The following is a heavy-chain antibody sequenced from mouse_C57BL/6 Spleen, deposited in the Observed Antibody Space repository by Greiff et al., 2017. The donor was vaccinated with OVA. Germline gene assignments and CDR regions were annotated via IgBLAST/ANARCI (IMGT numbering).Heavy chain of an antibody. J-gene: IGHJ2*01. CDR3: ARNSDWDGGYFDY. D-gene: IGHD4-1*01. CDR2: IWSGGST. CDR1: GFSLTSYG. V-gene: IGHV2-2*01. Sequence: QVQLKESGPGLVQPSQSLSITCTVSGFSLTSYGVHWVRQSPGKGLEWLGVIWSGGSTDYNAAFISRLSISKDNSKSHVFFKMNRLQADDTAIYYCARNSDWDGGYFDYWGQGTTLTVSS.